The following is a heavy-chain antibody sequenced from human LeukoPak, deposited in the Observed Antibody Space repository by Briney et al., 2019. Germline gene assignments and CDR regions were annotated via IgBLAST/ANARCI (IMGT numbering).Heavy chain of an antibody. CDR2: IIPILGIA. V-gene: IGHV1-69*04. D-gene: IGHD6-6*01. J-gene: IGHJ6*02. CDR1: GGTFSSYA. Sequence: SVKVSCKASGGTFSSYAISWVRQAPGQGLEWMGRIIPILGIANYAQKFQGRVTITADKSTSTAYMELSSLRSEDTAVYYCASSSSPRYYYYYYGMDVWGQGTTVTVSS. CDR3: ASSSSPRYYYYYYGMDV.